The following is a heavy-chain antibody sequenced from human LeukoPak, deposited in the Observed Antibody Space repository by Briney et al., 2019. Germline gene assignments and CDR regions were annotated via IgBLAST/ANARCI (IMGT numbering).Heavy chain of an antibody. D-gene: IGHD6-25*01. Sequence: SEALSLTCTVSGDSIRNYYWSWIRQPAGKGLEWIGRINTSGNSNYNPSLGSRVTMSVDTSKNQFSLNLSSVTAADTAVYYCAREGGGPRWLDPWGQGPLVTVSS. J-gene: IGHJ5*02. CDR3: AREGGGPRWLDP. CDR2: INTSGNS. CDR1: GDSIRNYY. V-gene: IGHV4-4*07.